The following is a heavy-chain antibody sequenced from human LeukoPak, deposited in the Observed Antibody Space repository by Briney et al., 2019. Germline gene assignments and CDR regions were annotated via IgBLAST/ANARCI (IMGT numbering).Heavy chain of an antibody. CDR1: GGTFSSYA. J-gene: IGHJ6*02. CDR2: IIPILGIA. D-gene: IGHD6-13*01. V-gene: IGHV1-69*04. CDR3: AREGIAAAGTPICYYYGMDV. Sequence: ASVKVSCKASGGTFSSYAISWVRQAPGQGLEWMGRIIPILGIANYAQKFQGRVTITADKSTSTAYMGLSSLRSEDTAVYYCAREGIAAAGTPICYYYGMDVWGQGTTVTVSS.